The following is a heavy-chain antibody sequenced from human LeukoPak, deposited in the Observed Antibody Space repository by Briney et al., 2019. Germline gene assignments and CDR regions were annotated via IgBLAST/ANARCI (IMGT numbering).Heavy chain of an antibody. CDR3: ARGGVDYYGSGTYYLMYYFDY. Sequence: GGSLRLSCAASGFTFSTYGMSWVRQAPGKGLEWVPGISGSGGASYYADSVKGRFTISRDDSHNTLYLQMNSLRAEDTAVYFCARGGVDYYGSGTYYLMYYFDYWGQGALVTVSS. CDR1: GFTFSTYG. V-gene: IGHV3-23*01. D-gene: IGHD3-10*01. J-gene: IGHJ4*02. CDR2: ISGSGGAS.